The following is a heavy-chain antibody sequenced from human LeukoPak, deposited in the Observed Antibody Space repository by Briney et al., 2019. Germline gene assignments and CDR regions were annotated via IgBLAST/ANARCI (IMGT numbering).Heavy chain of an antibody. CDR3: ARVGGIVVLPAAIPRMGLFNV. V-gene: IGHV3-13*01. J-gene: IGHJ6*04. CDR1: GFTFSRYD. CDR2: IGTAGDT. D-gene: IGHD2-2*01. Sequence: GGSLRLSCAASGFTFSRYDMYWVRQGTGKGLEWVSTIGTAGDTYYPGSVKGRFTISRDNSKNTLYLQMNSLRAEDTAVYYCARVGGIVVLPAAIPRMGLFNVWGKGTTVTISS.